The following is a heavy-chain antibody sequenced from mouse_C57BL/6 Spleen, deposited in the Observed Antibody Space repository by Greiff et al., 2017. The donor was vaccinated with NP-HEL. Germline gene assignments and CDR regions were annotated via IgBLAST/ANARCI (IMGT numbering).Heavy chain of an antibody. CDR3: APLLRSYAMDY. CDR2: IYPRSGNT. Sequence: VQLQESGAELARPGASVKLSCKASGYTFTSYGISWVKQRTGQGLEWIGEIYPRSGNTYYNEKFKGKATLTADKSSSTAYMELRSLTSEDSAVYFCAPLLRSYAMDYWGQGTSVTVSS. J-gene: IGHJ4*01. D-gene: IGHD1-1*01. CDR1: GYTFTSYG. V-gene: IGHV1-81*01.